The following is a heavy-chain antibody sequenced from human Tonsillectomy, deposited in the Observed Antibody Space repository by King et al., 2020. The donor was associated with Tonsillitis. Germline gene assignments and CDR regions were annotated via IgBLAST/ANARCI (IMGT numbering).Heavy chain of an antibody. V-gene: IGHV1-2*02. CDR3: AGDYCTNGVCSWFDP. Sequence: QLVQSGAEVKKPGASVKVSCKASGYTFSGYYMHWVRQAPGQGLEWMGWINPNSGGTNYAQKFQGRVTLTRDTSISTAYMELSRLGSDDTAVYYWAGDYCTNGVCSWFDPWGQGTLVTVSS. D-gene: IGHD2-8*01. CDR1: GYTFSGYY. J-gene: IGHJ5*02. CDR2: INPNSGGT.